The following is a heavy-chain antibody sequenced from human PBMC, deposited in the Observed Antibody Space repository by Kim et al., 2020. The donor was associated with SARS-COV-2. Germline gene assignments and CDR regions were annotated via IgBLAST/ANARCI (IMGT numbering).Heavy chain of an antibody. Sequence: SETLSLTCTVSGGSVSSGTYYWGWIRQPPGKGLQWIGSIYYSGNTYYNPSLKSRVTISVDTSKNQFSLRLSSVTAADTAVYYCARHAATSIAAQLVPKYWGQGTLVTVSS. CDR2: IYYSGNT. CDR3: ARHAATSIAAQLVPKY. V-gene: IGHV4-39*01. J-gene: IGHJ4*02. D-gene: IGHD6-6*01. CDR1: GGSVSSGTYY.